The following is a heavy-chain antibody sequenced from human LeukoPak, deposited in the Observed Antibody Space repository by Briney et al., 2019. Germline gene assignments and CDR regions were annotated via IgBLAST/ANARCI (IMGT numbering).Heavy chain of an antibody. CDR2: INPNSGGT. Sequence: ASVRVSCKASGYTFTGYYMHWVRQAPGQGLEWMGRINPNSGGTNYAQKFQGRVTMTRDTSISTAYMELSRLRSDDTAVYYCAIVQLGATVALDIWGQGTMVIVSS. D-gene: IGHD1-26*01. CDR3: AIVQLGATVALDI. CDR1: GYTFTGYY. J-gene: IGHJ3*02. V-gene: IGHV1-2*06.